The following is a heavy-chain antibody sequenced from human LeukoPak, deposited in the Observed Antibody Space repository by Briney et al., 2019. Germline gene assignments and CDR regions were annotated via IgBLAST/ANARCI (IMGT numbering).Heavy chain of an antibody. V-gene: IGHV4-59*01. J-gene: IGHJ6*02. CDR1: GGSISSYY. D-gene: IGHD3-9*01. CDR3: ARGGRITIFPATEYGMDV. CDR2: IYYSGST. Sequence: SETLSLTCTVSGGSISSYYWSWIRQPPGKGLEWIGYIYYSGSTNYNPSLKSRVTISVDTSKNQFSLELSSVTAADTAVYYCARGGRITIFPATEYGMDVWGQGTTVTVSS.